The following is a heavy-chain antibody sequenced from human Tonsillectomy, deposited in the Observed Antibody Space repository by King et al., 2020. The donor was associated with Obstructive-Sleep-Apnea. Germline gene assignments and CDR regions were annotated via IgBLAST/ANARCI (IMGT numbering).Heavy chain of an antibody. Sequence: QLQESGPGLVKPSETLSLTCTVSGGSINTYYWSWIRQPPGGGLEWIGYIYYSGSTNFNPSLKTRVTISVDTSKNQVSLMLNSVTAADTAVYYCARTSSGRYSNWFDPWGQGTLVAVSS. J-gene: IGHJ5*02. CDR3: ARTSSGRYSNWFDP. V-gene: IGHV4-59*01. CDR1: GGSINTYY. D-gene: IGHD3-10*01. CDR2: IYYSGST.